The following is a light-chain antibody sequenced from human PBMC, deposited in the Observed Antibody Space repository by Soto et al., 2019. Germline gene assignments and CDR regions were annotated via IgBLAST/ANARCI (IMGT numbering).Light chain of an antibody. J-gene: IGLJ1*01. CDR3: YSYTSSSTYV. V-gene: IGLV2-14*01. CDR1: SSDVGAYNY. Sequence: QSALTQPASVSGSPGQSIPITCSGTSSDVGAYNYVYWYQQHPAKAPKLMIYDVSNRPSGVSNRFSGSKSGNTASLTISGLQAEDEADYYSYSYTSSSTYVFGTGTKVTVL. CDR2: DVS.